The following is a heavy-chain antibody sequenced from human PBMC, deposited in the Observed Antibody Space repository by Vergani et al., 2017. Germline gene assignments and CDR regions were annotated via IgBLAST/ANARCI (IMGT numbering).Heavy chain of an antibody. CDR3: ARRSGIVYDIFSGTQYFFDY. CDR1: GFSIGNGDY. D-gene: IGHD3-9*01. J-gene: IGHJ4*02. CDR2: IYRTGRT. V-gene: IGHV4-38-2*01. Sequence: QVQLQESGPGLVKPSETLSLTCAVSGFSIGNGDYWGWIRQPPGKGLEWIGSIYRTGRTHFNPSLKSRVTISVDTSNNNFSLRLNSLTAADTAVYYSARRSGIVYDIFSGTQYFFDYWGQGTLVTVAS.